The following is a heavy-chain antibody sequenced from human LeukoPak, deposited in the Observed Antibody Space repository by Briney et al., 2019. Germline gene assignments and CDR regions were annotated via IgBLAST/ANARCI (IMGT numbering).Heavy chain of an antibody. CDR3: ARRSPNCYFDY. D-gene: IGHD1-1*01. Sequence: DSVKGRFTISRDNAKNSLYLQMNSLRAEDTAVYYCARRSPNCYFDYWGQGTPVTVSS. J-gene: IGHJ4*02. V-gene: IGHV3-7*01.